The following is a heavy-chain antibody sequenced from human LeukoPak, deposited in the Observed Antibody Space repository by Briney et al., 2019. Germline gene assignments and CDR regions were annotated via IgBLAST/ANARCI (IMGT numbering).Heavy chain of an antibody. D-gene: IGHD1-26*01. CDR1: GGSISGSSYY. CDR2: IYYSGST. V-gene: IGHV4-39*01. Sequence: SETLSLTCTVSGGSISGSSYYWGWIRQPPGKGLEWIGSIYYSGSTYYNPSLKSRVTISVDTSKNQFSLKLSSVTAADTAVYYCAAWAIVGATGSYYYYYGMDVWGQGTTVTVSS. CDR3: AAWAIVGATGSYYYYYGMDV. J-gene: IGHJ6*02.